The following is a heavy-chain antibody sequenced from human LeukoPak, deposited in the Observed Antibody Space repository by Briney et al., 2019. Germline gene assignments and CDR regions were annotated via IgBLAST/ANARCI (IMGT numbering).Heavy chain of an antibody. CDR1: GFTFSTFG. CDR3: AKVNNYDDY. V-gene: IGHV3-30*18. D-gene: IGHD1/OR15-1a*01. Sequence: PGRSLRLSCAASGFTFSTFGIHWVRQAPGKGLEWVAAISPDGNNEYYIDSVKGRFTVSRDNSKNMIHLQMNSLRGEDSAVYYCAKVNNYDDYWGQGTLVTVSS. J-gene: IGHJ4*02. CDR2: ISPDGNNE.